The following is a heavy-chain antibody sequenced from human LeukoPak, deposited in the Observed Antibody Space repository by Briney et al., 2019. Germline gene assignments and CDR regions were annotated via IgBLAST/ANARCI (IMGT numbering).Heavy chain of an antibody. CDR1: GFTFSNYA. D-gene: IGHD3-10*01. CDR3: VKDRTGTYTLDY. CDR2: ISDDGSRQ. V-gene: IGHV3-30-3*01. J-gene: IGHJ4*02. Sequence: QPGRSLRLSCAATGFTFSNYAIHWGRQAPGKGLEWVAFISDDGSRQHYADSVKGRFTISRDNSKNTLSLQMNSLRAEDTAVYYCVKDRTGTYTLDYWGQGTLVTVSS.